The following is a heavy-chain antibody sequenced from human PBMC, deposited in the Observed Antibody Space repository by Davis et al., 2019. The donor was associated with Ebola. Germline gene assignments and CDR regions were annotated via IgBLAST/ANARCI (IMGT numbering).Heavy chain of an antibody. Sequence: GESLKISCAASGFTFSGSAMHWVRQASGKGLEWVGRIRSKANSYATAYAASVKGRFTISRDDSKNTAYLQMNSLRAEDTAVYYCAKGGRFLEWLLYNYWGQGTLVTVSS. J-gene: IGHJ4*02. CDR2: IRSKANSYAT. V-gene: IGHV3-73*01. CDR1: GFTFSGSA. CDR3: AKGGRFLEWLLYNY. D-gene: IGHD3-3*01.